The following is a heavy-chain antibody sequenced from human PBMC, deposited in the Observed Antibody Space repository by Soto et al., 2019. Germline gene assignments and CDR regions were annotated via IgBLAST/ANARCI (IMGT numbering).Heavy chain of an antibody. D-gene: IGHD2-21*02. CDR1: GFNFNMFA. J-gene: IGHJ4*02. Sequence: QVQLVESGGGVVQPGRSLKLSCAASGFNFNMFAMHWVRQAPGKGLDWVAVISFDGSKTFYADSVKGRFTISRDNSKNTLYLQMNSLRPEDTAVYYCASPAFITAIFPRVDWGQGTLVTISS. V-gene: IGHV3-30-3*01. CDR3: ASPAFITAIFPRVD. CDR2: ISFDGSKT.